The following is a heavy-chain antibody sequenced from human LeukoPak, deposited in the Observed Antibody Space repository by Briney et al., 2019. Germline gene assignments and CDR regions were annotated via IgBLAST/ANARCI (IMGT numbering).Heavy chain of an antibody. CDR3: ARAFDSSSLYLFDY. Sequence: GASVKVSCKASGYTFTSYAMHWVRQAPGQRLGWMGWINAGNGNTKYSQEFQGRVTITRDTSASTAYMELSSLRSEDTAVYYCARAFDSSSLYLFDYWGQGTLVTVSS. CDR1: GYTFTSYA. V-gene: IGHV1-3*03. D-gene: IGHD6-6*01. J-gene: IGHJ4*02. CDR2: INAGNGNT.